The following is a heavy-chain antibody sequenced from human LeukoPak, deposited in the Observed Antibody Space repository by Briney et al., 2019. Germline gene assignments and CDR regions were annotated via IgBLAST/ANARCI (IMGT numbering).Heavy chain of an antibody. CDR1: GGSISGSSYF. J-gene: IGHJ5*02. CDR2: IYYSGST. Sequence: SETLSLTCTVSGGSISGSSYFWGWIRQPPGKGLEWIGSIYYSGSTYYNPSLKSRVTISVDTSKNQFSLKLSSVTAADTAVYYCARYDYGDCWFDPWGQGTLVTVSS. CDR3: ARYDYGDCWFDP. D-gene: IGHD4-17*01. V-gene: IGHV4-39*01.